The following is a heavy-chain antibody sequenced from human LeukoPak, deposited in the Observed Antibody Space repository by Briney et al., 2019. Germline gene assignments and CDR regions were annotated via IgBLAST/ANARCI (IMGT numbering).Heavy chain of an antibody. V-gene: IGHV3-23*01. CDR1: GFTLSTYA. Sequence: GGSLRLSCAASGFTLSTYAMSWVRQAPGKGLEWVSVISGSGGSTYYADSVKGRFTISRDNSKNTLYLQMNSLRAEDTAVYYCAKDSREYCSSTSCYAFDIWGQGTMVTVSS. D-gene: IGHD2-2*01. J-gene: IGHJ3*02. CDR2: ISGSGGST. CDR3: AKDSREYCSSTSCYAFDI.